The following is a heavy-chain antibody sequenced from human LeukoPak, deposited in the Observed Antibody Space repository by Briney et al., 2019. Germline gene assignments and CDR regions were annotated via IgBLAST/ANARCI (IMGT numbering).Heavy chain of an antibody. CDR1: GYTFTTYF. CDR2: INPSDGST. D-gene: IGHD1-26*01. V-gene: IGHV1-46*01. CDR3: ASSLDISKRYRIDY. J-gene: IGHJ4*02. Sequence: GASVKVSCKASGYTFTTYFMNWVRQAPGQGLEWMGIINPSDGSTSYAQKFQGRVTMTRDMSTTTVYMELSSLRSEDTAVYYCASSLDISKRYRIDYWGQGTLVTVSS.